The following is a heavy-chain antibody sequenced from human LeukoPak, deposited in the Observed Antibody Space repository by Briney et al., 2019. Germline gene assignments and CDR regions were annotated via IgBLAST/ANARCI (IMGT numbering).Heavy chain of an antibody. Sequence: SETLSLSCTVSGGAISGSSYYWGWIRQSPGKGLEWIGTFYYTGNTFHNPSLNGRVTISVDTSKNQFSLNLNSVTAADTAVYYCARSLHGAGHHSDYWGQGTLVTVSS. V-gene: IGHV4-39*01. CDR2: FYYTGNT. J-gene: IGHJ4*02. D-gene: IGHD3-16*01. CDR3: ARSLHGAGHHSDY. CDR1: GGAISGSSYY.